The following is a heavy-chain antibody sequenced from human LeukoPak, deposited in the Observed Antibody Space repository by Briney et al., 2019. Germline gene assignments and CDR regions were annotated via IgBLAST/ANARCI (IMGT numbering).Heavy chain of an antibody. CDR2: IYTSGST. J-gene: IGHJ3*02. D-gene: IGHD3-10*01. V-gene: IGHV4-4*07. Sequence: SETLSLTCTVSGGSFSTYYWSWIRQPAGMGLEWIGRIYTSGSTNYNPSLKSRVTMSVDTSKNQFSLKLSSVTAADTAVYYCARFEKLFTKRITMVRGVTDAFDIWGQGTMVTVSS. CDR1: GGSFSTYY. CDR3: ARFEKLFTKRITMVRGVTDAFDI.